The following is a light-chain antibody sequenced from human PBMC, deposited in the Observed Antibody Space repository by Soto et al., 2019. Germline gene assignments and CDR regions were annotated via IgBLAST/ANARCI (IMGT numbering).Light chain of an antibody. CDR2: AAS. Sequence: DIQMTQSPSSLSASVGDRVTITCRASQSISSYLNWYQQKPGKAPKLLIYAASSLQSGVPSRFSGSGSGTDFTLTISSLQPEDFATYYCQQSYSPRYTFGQGTKLEIK. CDR1: QSISSY. CDR3: QQSYSPRYT. J-gene: IGKJ2*01. V-gene: IGKV1-39*01.